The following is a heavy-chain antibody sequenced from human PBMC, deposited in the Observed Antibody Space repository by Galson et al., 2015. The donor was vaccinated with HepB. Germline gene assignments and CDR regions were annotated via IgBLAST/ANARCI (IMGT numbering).Heavy chain of an antibody. J-gene: IGHJ3*02. CDR3: TRDSYGSGTTSYAFDI. CDR2: ITNKAYGGTT. Sequence: SLRLSCEVSGYTFGDSALSWVRQAPGKGLEWVGFITNKAYGGTTQYAASVKGRFTISRDDSKNIAYLQMNSLKTDDTAIYYCTRDSYGSGTTSYAFDIWGQGTMVTVSS. V-gene: IGHV3-49*04. D-gene: IGHD3-10*01. CDR1: GYTFGDSA.